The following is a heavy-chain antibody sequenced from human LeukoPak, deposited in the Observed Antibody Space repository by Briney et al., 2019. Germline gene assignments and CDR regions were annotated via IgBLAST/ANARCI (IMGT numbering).Heavy chain of an antibody. Sequence: GGPLRLSCAASGFTFSTYGIHWVRQAPGKGLEWVAFIRYDGSDKYYADSVKGRFTSSRDNSKNTLYLQMNSLRAEDTAVYYCAKPAIPYGSGSFYIDYWGQGTLVTVSS. CDR1: GFTFSTYG. CDR2: IRYDGSDK. D-gene: IGHD3-10*01. V-gene: IGHV3-30*02. CDR3: AKPAIPYGSGSFYIDY. J-gene: IGHJ4*02.